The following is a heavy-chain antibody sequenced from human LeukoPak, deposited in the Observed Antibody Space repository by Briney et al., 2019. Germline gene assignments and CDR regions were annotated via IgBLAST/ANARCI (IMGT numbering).Heavy chain of an antibody. CDR2: IYSGGST. V-gene: IGHV3-53*01. J-gene: IGHJ4*02. Sequence: GGSLRLSCAGSGFTFNAYAMSWVRQAPGKGLEWVSVIYSGGSTYYADSVKGRFTISRDNSKNTLYLQMNSLRAEDTAVYYCAREVVRGVIDYWGQGTLVTVSS. CDR3: AREVVRGVIDY. D-gene: IGHD3-10*01. CDR1: GFTFNAYA.